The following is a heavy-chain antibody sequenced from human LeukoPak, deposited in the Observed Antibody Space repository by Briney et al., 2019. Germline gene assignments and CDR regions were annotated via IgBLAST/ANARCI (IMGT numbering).Heavy chain of an antibody. V-gene: IGHV3-53*01. D-gene: IGHD3-22*01. J-gene: IGHJ4*02. CDR1: GFTVSSNY. CDR3: ARGSYYDSSGYYSPQLLDY. Sequence: GGSLRLSCAASGFTVSSNYMSWVRQAPGKGLEWVSVIYSGGSTYYADSVKGRFTISRDNAKNSLYLQMNSLRAEDTAVYYCARGSYYDSSGYYSPQLLDYWGQGTLVTVSS. CDR2: IYSGGST.